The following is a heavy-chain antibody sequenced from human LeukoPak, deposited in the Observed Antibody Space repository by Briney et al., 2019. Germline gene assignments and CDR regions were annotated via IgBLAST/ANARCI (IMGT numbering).Heavy chain of an antibody. CDR3: TTGMARGYRY. Sequence: PGGSLRLSCAASGFTFSNAWMSWVRQAPGKGLEWVGRIKSNTDGRTTDYAAPVKGRFTISRDDSKNTLYLQMNSLKTDDTAVYYCTTGMARGYRYWGQGTLVTVSS. CDR2: IKSNTDGRTT. J-gene: IGHJ4*02. CDR1: GFTFSNAW. V-gene: IGHV3-15*01. D-gene: IGHD3-10*01.